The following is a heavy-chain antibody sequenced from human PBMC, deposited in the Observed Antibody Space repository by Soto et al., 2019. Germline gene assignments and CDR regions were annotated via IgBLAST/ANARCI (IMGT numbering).Heavy chain of an antibody. CDR2: IYHSGST. D-gene: IGHD2-2*01. CDR1: GGSISSSNR. J-gene: IGHJ4*02. Sequence: SETLSLTCAVSGGSISSSNRWSWVRQPPGKGLEWIGEIYHSGSTNYNPSLKSRVTISVDKSKNQFSLKLSSVTAADTAVYYCARVKRTSHCYPDWGQGTLVTVSS. V-gene: IGHV4-4*02. CDR3: ARVKRTSHCYPD.